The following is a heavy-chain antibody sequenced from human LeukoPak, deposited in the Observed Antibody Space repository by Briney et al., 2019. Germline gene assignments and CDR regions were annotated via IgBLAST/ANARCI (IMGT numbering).Heavy chain of an antibody. CDR3: ARDSSDNWFDP. V-gene: IGHV3-30-3*01. CDR2: ISYDGSNQ. J-gene: IGHJ5*02. CDR1: GFTFSSFP. Sequence: GRSLRLSCAASGFTFSSFPMHWVRQSPGKGLEWVALISYDGSNQYYTDSVKGRFTISRDSSKNTLFLQMNSLRAEDTALYYCARDSSDNWFDPWGQGTLVTVSS.